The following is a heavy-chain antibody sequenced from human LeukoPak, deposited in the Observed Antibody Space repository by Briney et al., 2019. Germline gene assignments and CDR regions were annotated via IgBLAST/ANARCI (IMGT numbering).Heavy chain of an antibody. CDR1: GFTFSSYG. J-gene: IGHJ5*02. V-gene: IGHV3-30*02. CDR2: IWYDGSNK. Sequence: PGGSLRLSCAASGFTFSSYGMHWVRQAPGKGLEWVAVIWYDGSNKYYADSVKGRFTISRDNSKNTLYLQMNSLRAEDTAVYYCAKVTGRWYDFWSGHMKFDPWGQGTLVTVSS. D-gene: IGHD3-3*01. CDR3: AKVTGRWYDFWSGHMKFDP.